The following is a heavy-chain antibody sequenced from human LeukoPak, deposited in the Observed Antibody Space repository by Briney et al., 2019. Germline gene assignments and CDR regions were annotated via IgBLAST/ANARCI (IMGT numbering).Heavy chain of an antibody. D-gene: IGHD3-3*01. Sequence: PSETLSLTCTVSGDSITNYYWAWIRQPAGKGLEWIGRIYSSGSTNYNPSLKSRVTMSVDTSKNQFSLKLSSVTAADTAVYYCARDPAGDDFWSGFAWDYYYYYMDVWGKGTTVTVSS. V-gene: IGHV4-4*07. CDR3: ARDPAGDDFWSGFAWDYYYYYMDV. J-gene: IGHJ6*03. CDR2: IYSSGST. CDR1: GDSITNYY.